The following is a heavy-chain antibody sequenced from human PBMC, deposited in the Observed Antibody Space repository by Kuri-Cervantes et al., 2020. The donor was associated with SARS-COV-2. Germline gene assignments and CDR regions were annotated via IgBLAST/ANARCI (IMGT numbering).Heavy chain of an antibody. Sequence: SVKVSCKASGGTFSSYAISWVRQAPGQGLEWMGGIIPIFGTANYAQKFQGRVTITTDESTSTAYMELCSLRSEDTAVYYCARGGDCSSTSCYISRLFDYWGQGTLVTVSS. V-gene: IGHV1-69*05. CDR3: ARGGDCSSTSCYISRLFDY. CDR1: GGTFSSYA. J-gene: IGHJ4*02. D-gene: IGHD2-2*02. CDR2: IIPIFGTA.